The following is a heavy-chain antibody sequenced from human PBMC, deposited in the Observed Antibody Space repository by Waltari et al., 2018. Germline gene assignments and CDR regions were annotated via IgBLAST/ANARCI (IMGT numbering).Heavy chain of an antibody. CDR2: IYYSGST. CDR3: ARRVVAVGDYYYYMDV. J-gene: IGHJ6*03. V-gene: IGHV4-59*01. Sequence: QVQLQESGPGLVKPSETLSLTCTVSGGSISSYYWSWIRQPPGKGLEWIGYIYYSGSTNYNPSLKSRVTISVDTSKNQFSLKLSSVTAADTAVYYCARRVVAVGDYYYYMDVWGKGTTVTVSS. D-gene: IGHD2-15*01. CDR1: GGSISSYY.